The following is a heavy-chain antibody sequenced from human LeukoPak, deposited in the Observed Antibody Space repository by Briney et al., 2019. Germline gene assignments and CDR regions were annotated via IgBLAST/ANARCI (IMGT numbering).Heavy chain of an antibody. V-gene: IGHV3-30-3*01. Sequence: PGRSLRLSCAASGFTFSSYAMHWVRQAPGKGLEWVAVISYDGSNKYYADSVKGRFTISRDNSKNTLYLQMNSLRAEDTAVYYCARVFMSDGYLIIYYYYYMDVWGKGTTVTVSS. J-gene: IGHJ6*03. CDR3: ARVFMSDGYLIIYYYYYMDV. CDR2: ISYDGSNK. D-gene: IGHD5-24*01. CDR1: GFTFSSYA.